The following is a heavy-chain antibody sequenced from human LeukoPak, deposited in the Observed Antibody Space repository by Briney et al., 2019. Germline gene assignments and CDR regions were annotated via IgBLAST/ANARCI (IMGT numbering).Heavy chain of an antibody. J-gene: IGHJ6*03. CDR2: INTDGSST. CDR3: ARVDRYYYYYYYMDV. CDR1: GFTFSSYW. Sequence: PGGSLRLSCAASGFTFSSYWMHWVRQAPGKGLVWVSRINTDGSSTSYADSVKGRFTISRDNAKNTLYLQMNSLRAEDTAVYYCARVDRYYYYYYYMDVWGKGTTVTVSS. D-gene: IGHD1-1*01. V-gene: IGHV3-74*01.